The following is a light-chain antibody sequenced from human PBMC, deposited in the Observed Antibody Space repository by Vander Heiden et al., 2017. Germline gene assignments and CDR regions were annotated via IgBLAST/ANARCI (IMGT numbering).Light chain of an antibody. Sequence: SYELTQPPSVSVSPGQTASITCSGDKFGVQYASGYQQNPGRSPVLVIYRHSKRPAGIPERFSGSKPGNTATLTISGTQAMDEADDYCQAWDSSTVVFGGGTKLTGL. CDR2: RHS. CDR1: KFGVQY. J-gene: IGLJ2*01. V-gene: IGLV3-1*01. CDR3: QAWDSSTVV.